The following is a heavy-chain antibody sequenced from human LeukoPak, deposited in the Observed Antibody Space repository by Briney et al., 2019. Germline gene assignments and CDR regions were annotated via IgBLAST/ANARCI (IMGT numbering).Heavy chain of an antibody. CDR2: ISGSGGST. CDR3: AKIFHTDGYYLGEHLFDA. CDR1: GFTFNNYA. V-gene: IGHV3-23*01. D-gene: IGHD3-22*01. Sequence: GGSLRLSCAASGFTFNNYAMSWVRQAPGKGPEWLSAISGSGGSTTDADSVKGRFTTSRDNSKSTLYLQMNSLRAEDTAIYYCAKIFHTDGYYLGEHLFDAWGQETLATVSS. J-gene: IGHJ5*02.